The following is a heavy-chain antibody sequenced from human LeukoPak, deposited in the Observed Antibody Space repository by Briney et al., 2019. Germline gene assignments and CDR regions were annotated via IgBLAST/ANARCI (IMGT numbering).Heavy chain of an antibody. CDR3: ARTSITMVRGVLNWFDP. CDR1: GFTFSSYA. D-gene: IGHD3-10*01. Sequence: GSLRLSCAASGFTFSSYAMHWVRQAPGKGLEWVAVISYDGSNKYYADSVKGRFTISRDNSKNTLYLQMNSLRAGDTAVYYCARTSITMVRGVLNWFDPWGQGTLVTVSS. CDR2: ISYDGSNK. J-gene: IGHJ5*02. V-gene: IGHV3-30-3*01.